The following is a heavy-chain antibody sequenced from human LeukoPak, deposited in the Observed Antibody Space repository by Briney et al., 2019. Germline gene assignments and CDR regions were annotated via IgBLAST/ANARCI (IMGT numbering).Heavy chain of an antibody. CDR2: ISTYNVNT. Sequence: GASVKVSCKASGYTFTSYGISWVRQAPGQGLEWMGWISTYNVNTNYAQKLQGRVTMTTDTSTSTAHMELRSLTSDDTAVYYCARGGSGWYIDYWGQGTLVTVSS. D-gene: IGHD6-19*01. CDR1: GYTFTSYG. V-gene: IGHV1-18*01. J-gene: IGHJ4*02. CDR3: ARGGSGWYIDY.